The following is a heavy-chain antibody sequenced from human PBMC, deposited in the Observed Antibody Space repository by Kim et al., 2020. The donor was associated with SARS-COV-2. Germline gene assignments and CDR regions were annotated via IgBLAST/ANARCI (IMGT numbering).Heavy chain of an antibody. CDR1: GGSFSGYY. CDR3: ARGVPAAMIGWGDFDY. V-gene: IGHV4-34*01. Sequence: SETLSLTCAVYGGSFSGYYWSWIRQPPGKGLEWIGEINHSGSTNYNPSLKSRVTISVDTSKNQFSLKLSSVTAADTAVYYCARGVPAAMIGWGDFDYWGQGTLVTVSS. J-gene: IGHJ4*02. CDR2: INHSGST. D-gene: IGHD2-2*01.